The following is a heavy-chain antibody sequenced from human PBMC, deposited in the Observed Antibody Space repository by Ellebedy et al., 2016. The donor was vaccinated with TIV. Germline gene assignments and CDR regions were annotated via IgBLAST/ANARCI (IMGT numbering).Heavy chain of an antibody. CDR1: GFTFSSYA. CDR2: ISGSGGST. J-gene: IGHJ6*02. D-gene: IGHD3-3*01. V-gene: IGHV3-23*01. CDR3: ARDRSPLEWLFGMDV. Sequence: GESLKISCAASGFTFSSYAMSWVRQAPGKGLEWVSAISGSGGSTYYADSVKGRFTISRDNAKNSLYLQMNSLRAEDTAVYYCARDRSPLEWLFGMDVWGQGTTVTVSS.